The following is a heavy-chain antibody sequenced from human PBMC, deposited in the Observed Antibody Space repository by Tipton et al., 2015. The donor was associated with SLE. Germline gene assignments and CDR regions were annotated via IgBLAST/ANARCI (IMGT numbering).Heavy chain of an antibody. J-gene: IGHJ4*02. CDR2: ISYDGSNK. CDR1: GFTFSSYG. D-gene: IGHD5-12*01. V-gene: IGHV3-30*03. CDR3: ARDQGVATIRGSFDY. Sequence: SLRLSCAASGFTFSSYGMHWVRQAPGKGLEWVAVISYDGSNKYYADSVKGRFTISRDNSKNTLYLQMNSLRAEDTAVYYCARDQGVATIRGSFDYWGQGTLVTVSS.